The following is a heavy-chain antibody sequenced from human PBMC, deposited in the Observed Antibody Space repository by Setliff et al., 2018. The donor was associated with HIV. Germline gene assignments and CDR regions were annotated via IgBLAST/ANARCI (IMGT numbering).Heavy chain of an antibody. CDR2: INPKSGGT. D-gene: IGHD6-13*01. CDR1: GGTFNNYV. V-gene: IGHV1-2*06. J-gene: IGHJ4*02. CDR3: ARTLFPSSSLFSN. Sequence: GASVKVSCKAAGGTFNNYVIDWVRQAPGQGLEWMGRINPKSGGTNYAQKFQGRVTMTRDRSISTAYMELSRLISADTAVYYCARTLFPSSSLFSNWGQGTLVTVSS.